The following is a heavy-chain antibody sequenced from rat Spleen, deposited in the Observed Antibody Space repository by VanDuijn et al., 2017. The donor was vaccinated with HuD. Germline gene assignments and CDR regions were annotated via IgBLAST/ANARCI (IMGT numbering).Heavy chain of an antibody. CDR2: ISYDGSST. J-gene: IGHJ2*01. D-gene: IGHD1-1*01. Sequence: EVQLVESGGGLVQPGRSLKLSCAASGFTFSDYNMAWVRQAPTKGLEWVASISYDGSSTYYRDSVKGRFTISRDNAKSTLYLQMDSLRSEDTATYYCTRLTTVVDSFDYWGQGVMVTVSS. CDR1: GFTFSDYN. CDR3: TRLTTVVDSFDY. V-gene: IGHV5-7*01.